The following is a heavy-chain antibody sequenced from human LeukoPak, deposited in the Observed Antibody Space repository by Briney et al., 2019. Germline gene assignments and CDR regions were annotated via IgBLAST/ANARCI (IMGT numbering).Heavy chain of an antibody. D-gene: IGHD5-12*01. CDR2: IYYSGST. J-gene: IGHJ4*02. Sequence: PSQTLSLTCTVSGGSISSGDYYWSWIRQPPGKGLEWIGYIYYSGSTYYNPSLKSRVTISVDTSKNQFSLKLSSVTAADTAVYYCARGSADIVATTTLGYSYGTPNHLDYWGQGTLVTVSS. CDR1: GGSISSGDYY. CDR3: ARGSADIVATTTLGYSYGTPNHLDY. V-gene: IGHV4-30-4*01.